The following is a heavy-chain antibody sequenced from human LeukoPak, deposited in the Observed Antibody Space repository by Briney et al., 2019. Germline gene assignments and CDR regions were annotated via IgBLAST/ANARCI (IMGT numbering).Heavy chain of an antibody. Sequence: RSGRSLRLSCAASGFIFNDYAMHWVRQAPGKGLEWVSGISWNSGSIGYADSVKGRFTISRDNAKNSLYLQMNSLRAEDTALYYCAKDRDYSCSGASVDYWGQGTLVTVSS. CDR1: GFIFNDYA. CDR3: AKDRDYSCSGASVDY. CDR2: ISWNSGSI. J-gene: IGHJ4*02. V-gene: IGHV3-9*01. D-gene: IGHD6-6*01.